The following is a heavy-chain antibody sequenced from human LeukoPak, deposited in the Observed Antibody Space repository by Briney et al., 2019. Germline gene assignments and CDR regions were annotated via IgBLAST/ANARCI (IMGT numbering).Heavy chain of an antibody. CDR2: ISGSGGST. J-gene: IGHJ4*02. D-gene: IGHD5-18*01. CDR3: ARPPKISYGCFDY. CDR1: GFTFSSYA. Sequence: GGSLRLSCAASGFTFSSYAMSWVRQAPGKGLEWVSAISGSGGSTYYADSVKGRFTISRDNSKNTLYLQMNSLRAEDTAVYYCARPPKISYGCFDYWGQGTLVTVSS. V-gene: IGHV3-23*01.